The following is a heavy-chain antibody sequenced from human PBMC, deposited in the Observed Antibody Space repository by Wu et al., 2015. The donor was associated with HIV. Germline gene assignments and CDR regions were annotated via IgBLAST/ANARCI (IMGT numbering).Heavy chain of an antibody. V-gene: IGHV1-69*01. Sequence: QVQLVQSGAEVRNPGSSVKVSCKASGGTFDNNAVSWVRQAPGQGLEWVGRILPVFATTNYAQKFLGRVTMTTDESTTTAYMELRSLRSEDTATYYCARGHGYTYGSRVTDAYDVWGQGTMVIVSP. CDR3: ARGHGYTYGSRVTDAYDV. D-gene: IGHD5-18*01. CDR1: GGTFDNNA. J-gene: IGHJ3*01. CDR2: ILPVFATT.